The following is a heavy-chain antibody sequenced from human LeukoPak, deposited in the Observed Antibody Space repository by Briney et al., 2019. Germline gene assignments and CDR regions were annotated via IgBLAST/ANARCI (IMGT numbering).Heavy chain of an antibody. D-gene: IGHD2-15*01. CDR2: MKLEGSDE. V-gene: IGHV3-7*01. CDR1: GFTFRGYW. Sequence: PGGSLRLSCAASGFTFRGYWMGWVRQAPGKGGEGGAHMKLEGSDEYYVDSVKGRFTISSDNANHSLYLQMNSLSVHDTAVYYCARWARYCSSGSCYSWFDPWGQGTLVTVSS. J-gene: IGHJ5*02. CDR3: ARWARYCSSGSCYSWFDP.